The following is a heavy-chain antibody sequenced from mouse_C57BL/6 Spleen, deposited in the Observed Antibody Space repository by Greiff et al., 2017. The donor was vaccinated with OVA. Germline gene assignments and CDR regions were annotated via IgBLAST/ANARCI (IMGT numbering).Heavy chain of an antibody. CDR1: GYSFTGYY. D-gene: IGHD2-4*01. Sequence: DVKLQESGPELVKPGASVKISCKASGYSFTGYYMNWVKQSPEKSLEWIGEINPSTGGTTYNQKFKAKATLTVDKSSSTAYMQLKSLTSEDSAVYYCARWDYDQFDYWGQGTTLTVSS. CDR3: ARWDYDQFDY. CDR2: INPSTGGT. J-gene: IGHJ2*01. V-gene: IGHV1-42*01.